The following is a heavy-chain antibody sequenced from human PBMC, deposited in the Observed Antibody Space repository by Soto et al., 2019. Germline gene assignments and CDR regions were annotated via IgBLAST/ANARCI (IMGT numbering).Heavy chain of an antibody. CDR2: ISNSGRTL. CDR3: ARDLVAVSGGVYSSSSGGYFFDF. CDR1: GFTFSDYY. D-gene: IGHD6-6*01. J-gene: IGHJ4*02. V-gene: IGHV3-11*01. Sequence: QVQLVESGGGLVKPGGSLRLSCAASGFTFSDYYMSWIRQAPGKGLEWVSYISNSGRTLYYADSMKGRLTISRDNAKNSLILQMNSLRSEDTAVYYCARDLVAVSGGVYSSSSGGYFFDFWGQGTLVTVSS.